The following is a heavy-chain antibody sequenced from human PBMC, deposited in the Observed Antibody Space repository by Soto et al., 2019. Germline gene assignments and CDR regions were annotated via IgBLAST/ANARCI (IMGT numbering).Heavy chain of an antibody. CDR2: IYYSGST. D-gene: IGHD7-27*01. V-gene: IGHV4-39*01. CDR1: GGSISSSSYY. Sequence: SETLSLTCTVSGGSISSSSYYWGWIRQPPGKGLEWIGSIYYSGSTYYNPSLKSRVTISVDTSKNQFSLKLSSVTAADTAVYYCARSYLGCWFDPWGQGTLVTVSS. J-gene: IGHJ5*02. CDR3: ARSYLGCWFDP.